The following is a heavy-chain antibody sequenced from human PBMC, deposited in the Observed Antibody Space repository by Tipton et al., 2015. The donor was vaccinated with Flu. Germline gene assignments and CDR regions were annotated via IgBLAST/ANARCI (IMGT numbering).Heavy chain of an antibody. Sequence: LRLSCTVSGGSISSYYWSWIRQPAGKGLEWIGRIYTSGSTNYNPSLKSRVTMSVDTSKNQFSLKLSSVTAADTAVYYCARDYDFWSGYPHYGMDVWGQGTAVTVSS. D-gene: IGHD3-3*01. V-gene: IGHV4-4*07. J-gene: IGHJ6*02. CDR2: IYTSGST. CDR3: ARDYDFWSGYPHYGMDV. CDR1: GGSISSYY.